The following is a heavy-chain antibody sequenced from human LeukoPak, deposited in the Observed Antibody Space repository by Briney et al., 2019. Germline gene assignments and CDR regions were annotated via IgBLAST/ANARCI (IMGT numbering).Heavy chain of an antibody. D-gene: IGHD2-2*02. CDR2: ISGSGGST. CDR1: GFTFSSYA. CDR3: AKDGYCSSTSCYTGRLDY. Sequence: GGSLRLSCAASGFTFSSYAMSWARQAPGKGLEWVSAISGSGGSTYYADSVKGRFTISRDNSKNTLYLQMNSLRAEDTAVYYCAKDGYCSSTSCYTGRLDYWGQGTLVTVSS. J-gene: IGHJ4*02. V-gene: IGHV3-23*01.